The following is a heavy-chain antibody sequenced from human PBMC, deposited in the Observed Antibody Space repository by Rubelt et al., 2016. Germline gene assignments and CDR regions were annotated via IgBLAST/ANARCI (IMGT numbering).Heavy chain of an antibody. CDR3: ARDDCSSTSCSPQG. CDR2: IIPILGIA. CDR1: GGTFSSYA. Sequence: QVQLVQSGAEVKKPGSSVKVSCKASGGTFSSYAISWVRQAPGQGLEWMGRIIPILGIANYAQKFQGRVTITADKSTSTADWELSSLRSEDTAVYYCARDDCSSTSCSPQGWGQGTLVTVSS. V-gene: IGHV1-69*04. D-gene: IGHD2-2*01. J-gene: IGHJ4*02.